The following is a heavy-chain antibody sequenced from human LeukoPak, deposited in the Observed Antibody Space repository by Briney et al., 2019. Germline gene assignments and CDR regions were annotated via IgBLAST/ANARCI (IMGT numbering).Heavy chain of an antibody. Sequence: GGSLRLSCAASGFTFSSYGMHWVRQAPGKGLEWVAFIRYDGGNKYYADSVKGRFTISRDNSKNTLYLQMNSLRAEDTAVYYCAKDQSEQLGFLFDYWGQGTLVTVSS. CDR1: GFTFSSYG. D-gene: IGHD6-6*01. V-gene: IGHV3-30*02. CDR2: IRYDGGNK. J-gene: IGHJ4*02. CDR3: AKDQSEQLGFLFDY.